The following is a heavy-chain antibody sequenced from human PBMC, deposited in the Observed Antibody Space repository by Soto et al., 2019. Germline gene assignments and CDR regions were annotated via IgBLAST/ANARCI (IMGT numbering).Heavy chain of an antibody. CDR3: AHRILRTVFGLVTTTAIYFDF. CDR2: IYWDDDK. J-gene: IGHJ4*02. V-gene: IGHV2-5*02. D-gene: IGHD3-3*01. CDR1: GFSLTTSGVG. Sequence: QITLNESGPTVVKPAETLTLTCTFSGFSLTTSGVGVGWIRQSPGKAPEWLALIYWDDDKRYSASLKSRLTITKDTANNQEVLTMASVHPADTATYYCAHRILRTVFGLVTTTAIYFDFWGQGTPVVVSS.